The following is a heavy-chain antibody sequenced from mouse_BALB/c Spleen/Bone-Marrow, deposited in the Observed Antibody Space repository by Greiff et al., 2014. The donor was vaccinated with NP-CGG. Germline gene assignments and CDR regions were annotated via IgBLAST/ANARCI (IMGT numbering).Heavy chain of an antibody. CDR2: ISCYNGAT. CDR3: ARGDYGDWYFDV. J-gene: IGHJ1*01. Sequence: LVKTGASVKISCKASGYSFTGYYMHWVKQSHGKSLEWIGYISCYNGATSYNQKFKGKATFTVDTSSSTGYMQFNSLTSEDSAVYYCARGDYGDWYFDVWGAGTTVTVSS. V-gene: IGHV1S34*01. CDR1: GYSFTGYY. D-gene: IGHD2-4*01.